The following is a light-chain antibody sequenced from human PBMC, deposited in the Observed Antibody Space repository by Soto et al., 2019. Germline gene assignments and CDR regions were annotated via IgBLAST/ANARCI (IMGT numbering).Light chain of an antibody. V-gene: IGKV3-11*01. CDR1: PSVSGY. J-gene: IGKJ4*01. Sequence: VVTQSPCTLSLSPGERATLSCRASPSVSGYLAWYQQTPGQAPRLLIYDASNRATGIPARFSGSGSGTDFTLTISSLEPEDFAVYYCQQRSNWLTFGGGTKVDI. CDR3: QQRSNWLT. CDR2: DAS.